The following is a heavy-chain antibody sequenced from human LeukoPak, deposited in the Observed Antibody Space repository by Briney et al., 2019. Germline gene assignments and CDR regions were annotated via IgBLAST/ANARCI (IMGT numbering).Heavy chain of an antibody. Sequence: GGSLRLSCAASVFTFNNYCMHWVRQAPCKGLEWLAVISYDGRNKHYPDSVKGRFTISRDISTDTLWLQMDSLRTEDTAVYYCAKGPLRGTAAAIDYWGQGALVTVSS. J-gene: IGHJ4*02. CDR1: VFTFNNYC. D-gene: IGHD2-2*01. V-gene: IGHV3-30*18. CDR3: AKGPLRGTAAAIDY. CDR2: ISYDGRNK.